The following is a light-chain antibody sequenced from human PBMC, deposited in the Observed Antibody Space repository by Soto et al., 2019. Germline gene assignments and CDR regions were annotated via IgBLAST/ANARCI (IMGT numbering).Light chain of an antibody. V-gene: IGKV3D-20*02. Sequence: IVLTQSPGTLSLSPGERATLSCRASQSFSSSYLAWYQQKPGQAPRLLIYAGSTRATGIPDRFSGSGSGTDFTLTISSLEPEDFAVYYCQQRSNWPGITFGQGTRLEIK. J-gene: IGKJ5*01. CDR1: QSFSSSY. CDR3: QQRSNWPGIT. CDR2: AGS.